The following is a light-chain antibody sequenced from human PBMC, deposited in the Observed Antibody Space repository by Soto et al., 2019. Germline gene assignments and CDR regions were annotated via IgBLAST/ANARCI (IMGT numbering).Light chain of an antibody. Sequence: QSALTQPASVSGSPGQSITISCTGTSSDVGGYNYVSWYQHHPGKAPKLMIYEVSNRPSGVSNRFSGSKSGTTASLTISGLQAEDEADYYCTSYTRSNTVVFGGGTKLTVL. CDR3: TSYTRSNTVV. CDR2: EVS. J-gene: IGLJ2*01. V-gene: IGLV2-14*01. CDR1: SSDVGGYNY.